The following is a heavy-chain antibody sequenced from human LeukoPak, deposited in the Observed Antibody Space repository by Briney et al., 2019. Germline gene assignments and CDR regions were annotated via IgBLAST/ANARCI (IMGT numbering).Heavy chain of an antibody. CDR3: ARARETVPIDY. CDR1: GGSFSGYF. V-gene: IGHV4-34*01. J-gene: IGHJ4*02. Sequence: PSETLSLTCAVYGGSFSGYFWTWIRQPPGKGLEWIGEINHSGSTNYNPSLKSRVTVSVDTSKNQFSLKLTSVTAADTAVYYCARARETVPIDYWSQGTLVTVSS. CDR2: INHSGST. D-gene: IGHD4-11*01.